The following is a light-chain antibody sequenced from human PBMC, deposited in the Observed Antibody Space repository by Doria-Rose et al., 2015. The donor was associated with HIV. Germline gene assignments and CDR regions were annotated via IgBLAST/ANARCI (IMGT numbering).Light chain of an antibody. V-gene: IGKV3-20*01. Sequence: TQSPGTLSLSPGERATLSCRASQRVKSSYLAWYQQKPGQAPRLLIYDASTRATGIPDRFSGSGSGTDFTLAISRLEPEDVAVYYCQQYGTARGTFGQGTRLEIK. J-gene: IGKJ5*01. CDR1: QRVKSSY. CDR2: DAS. CDR3: QQYGTARGT.